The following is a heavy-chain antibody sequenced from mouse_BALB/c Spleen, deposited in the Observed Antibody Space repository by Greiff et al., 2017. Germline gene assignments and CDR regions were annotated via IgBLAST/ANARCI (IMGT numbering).Heavy chain of an antibody. CDR3: ASVYGNYVPFAY. CDR1: GFTFSSFG. Sequence: DVKLVESGGGLVQPGGSRKLSCAASGFTFSSFGMHWVRQAPEKGLEWVAYISSGSSTIYYADTVKGRFTISRDNPKNTLFLQMTSLRSEDTAMYYCASVYGNYVPFAYWGQGTLVTVSA. J-gene: IGHJ3*01. V-gene: IGHV5-17*02. CDR2: ISSGSSTI. D-gene: IGHD2-1*01.